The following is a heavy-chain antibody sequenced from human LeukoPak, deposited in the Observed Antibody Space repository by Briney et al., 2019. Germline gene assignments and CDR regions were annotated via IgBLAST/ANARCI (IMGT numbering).Heavy chain of an antibody. J-gene: IGHJ3*02. Sequence: SVKVSCKASGGTYSSYAISWVRQAPGQGLEWMGGIIPIFGTANYAQKFQGRVTITADESTSTAYMELSSLRSEDTAVYYCARTPPHLAYCGGDCYFGAFDIWGQGTMVTVSS. V-gene: IGHV1-69*01. CDR1: GGTYSSYA. CDR2: IIPIFGTA. CDR3: ARTPPHLAYCGGDCYFGAFDI. D-gene: IGHD2-21*01.